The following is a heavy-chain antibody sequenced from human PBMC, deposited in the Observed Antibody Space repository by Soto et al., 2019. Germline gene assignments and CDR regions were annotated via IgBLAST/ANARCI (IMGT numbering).Heavy chain of an antibody. CDR2: ISGSGGNT. CDR3: AKGRAPSGWYPPYYYGMAV. D-gene: IGHD6-19*01. V-gene: IGHV3-23*01. J-gene: IGHJ6*02. Sequence: EVQLLESGGGLVQPGGSLRLSCAASGFTFSSYAMSWVRQAPGKGLECVSTISGSGGNTYYADSVRGRFTISRDNSKNTLDLHINSLRAEDTAVYYCAKGRAPSGWYPPYYYGMAVWGQGTTVTVSS. CDR1: GFTFSSYA.